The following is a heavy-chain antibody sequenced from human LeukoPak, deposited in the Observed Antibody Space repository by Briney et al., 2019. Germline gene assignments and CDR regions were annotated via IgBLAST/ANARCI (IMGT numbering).Heavy chain of an antibody. V-gene: IGHV3-23*01. CDR2: VFDSGGIT. Sequence: AGGSLRHSCAPSGFTFSSYAMSWGRQAPGKGLEWVSAVFDSGGITYYADSVKGRSTISRDNSKNTLYLQMNSLRAEDTAVYYCATHGGNWASFYYYCGMDVWGQGTTVTVSS. D-gene: IGHD4-23*01. J-gene: IGHJ6*02. CDR3: ATHGGNWASFYYYCGMDV. CDR1: GFTFSSYA.